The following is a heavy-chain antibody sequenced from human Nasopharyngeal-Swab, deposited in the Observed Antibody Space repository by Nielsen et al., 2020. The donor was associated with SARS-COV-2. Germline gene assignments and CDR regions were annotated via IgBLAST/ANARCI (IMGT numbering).Heavy chain of an antibody. CDR1: GGSISSYY. CDR3: ARGRSDYVWGSYRHMGWFDP. Sequence: GSLRLSCTVSGGSISSYYWSWIRQPPGQGLEWIGYIYYSGSTTYNPSLKSRVTISVDTSKNQFSLKLSSVTAADTAVYYCARGRSDYVWGSYRHMGWFDPWGQGTLVTVSS. CDR2: IYYSGST. J-gene: IGHJ5*02. D-gene: IGHD3-16*02. V-gene: IGHV4-59*01.